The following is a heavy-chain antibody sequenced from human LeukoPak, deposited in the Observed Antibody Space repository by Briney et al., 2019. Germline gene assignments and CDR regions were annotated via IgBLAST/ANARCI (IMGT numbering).Heavy chain of an antibody. CDR1: GGSISSSSYY. Sequence: SETLSLTCTVSGGSISSSSYYWGWIRQPPGKGLEWIGSIYYSGSTYYNPSLKSRVTISVDTSKNQFSLKLSSVTAADTAVYYCAFSRGSAAGPYYYYYYMDVWGKGTTVTVSS. D-gene: IGHD6-13*01. J-gene: IGHJ6*03. CDR3: AFSRGSAAGPYYYYYYMDV. V-gene: IGHV4-39*07. CDR2: IYYSGST.